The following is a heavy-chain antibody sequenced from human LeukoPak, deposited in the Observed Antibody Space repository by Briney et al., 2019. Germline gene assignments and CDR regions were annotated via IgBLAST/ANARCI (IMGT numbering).Heavy chain of an antibody. CDR3: ARLPYYYDSSGYYYEGFDY. CDR2: IYYSAST. D-gene: IGHD3-22*01. V-gene: IGHV4-39*01. J-gene: IGHJ4*02. CDR1: GGSISSSSYY. Sequence: SETLSLTCTVSGGSISSSSYYWGWIRQPPGKGLEWIGSIYYSASTYYNPSLKSRVTISVDTPKNQFSLKLSSVTAADTAVYYCARLPYYYDSSGYYYEGFDYWGQGTLVTVSS.